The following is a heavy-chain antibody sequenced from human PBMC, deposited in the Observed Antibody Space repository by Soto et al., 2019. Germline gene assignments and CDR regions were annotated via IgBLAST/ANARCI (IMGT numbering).Heavy chain of an antibody. CDR1: GYSISSGYY. V-gene: IGHV4-38-2*01. Sequence: SEALSLTCAVSGYSISSGYYWGWIRQPPGKGLEWIGSIYHSGSTYYNPSLKSRVTISVDTSKNQFSLKLSSVTAADTDVYYCASEGRIAVARPIDYWGQGTRVTVS. D-gene: IGHD6-19*01. J-gene: IGHJ4*02. CDR3: ASEGRIAVARPIDY. CDR2: IYHSGST.